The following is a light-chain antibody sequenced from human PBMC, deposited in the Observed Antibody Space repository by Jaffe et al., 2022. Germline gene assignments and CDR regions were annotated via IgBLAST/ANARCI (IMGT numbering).Light chain of an antibody. CDR3: LQYNKWPQT. Sequence: EIVMTQSPATLSVSPGERATLSCRASQSVSNNLVWYQQKSGQAPRLLIYDASTRATGIPARFSGSGSGTEFTLTISSLQSEDFAAYYCLQYNKWPQTFGPGTKVEIK. CDR2: DAS. J-gene: IGKJ3*01. CDR1: QSVSNN. V-gene: IGKV3-15*01.